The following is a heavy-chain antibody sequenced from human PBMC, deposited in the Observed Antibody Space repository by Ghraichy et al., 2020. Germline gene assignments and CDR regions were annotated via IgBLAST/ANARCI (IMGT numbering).Heavy chain of an antibody. CDR2: IKQDGSEK. D-gene: IGHD3-22*01. J-gene: IGHJ4*02. V-gene: IGHV3-7*01. CDR3: ARDQASYYDSSGYSDY. Sequence: GGSLRLSCAASGFTFSSYWMSWVRQAPGKGLEWVANIKQDGSEKYYVESVKGRFTISRDNAKNSLYLQMNSLRAEDTAVYYCARDQASYYDSSGYSDYWGQGTLVTVSS. CDR1: GFTFSSYW.